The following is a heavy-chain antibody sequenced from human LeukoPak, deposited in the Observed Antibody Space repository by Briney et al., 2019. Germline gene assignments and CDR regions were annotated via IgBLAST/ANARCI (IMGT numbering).Heavy chain of an antibody. CDR3: ARGAGASGYDYYFDY. CDR2: IYPTGST. CDR1: GGSISSYY. J-gene: IGHJ4*02. D-gene: IGHD5-12*01. Sequence: SETLSLTCTVPGGSISSYYWSWIRQPAGKGLEWIGRIYPTGSTKYNPSLKSRVTMSLDTSKNQFSLKLSSVTAADTAVYYCARGAGASGYDYYFDYWGQGTPVTVSS. V-gene: IGHV4-4*07.